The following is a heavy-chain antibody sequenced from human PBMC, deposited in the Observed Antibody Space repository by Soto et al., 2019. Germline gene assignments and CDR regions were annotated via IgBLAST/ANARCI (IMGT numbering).Heavy chain of an antibody. J-gene: IGHJ4*02. V-gene: IGHV3-30*18. Sequence: LRLSCAASGFTFSNYGMHWVRQAPGKGLEWVAVISYDGSNKYYADSVKGRFTISRDNSKNTLYLQMNSLRAEDTAVYYCAKEATLRYYYDSSGYHPFDYWGQGTLVTVSS. CDR2: ISYDGSNK. CDR3: AKEATLRYYYDSSGYHPFDY. CDR1: GFTFSNYG. D-gene: IGHD3-22*01.